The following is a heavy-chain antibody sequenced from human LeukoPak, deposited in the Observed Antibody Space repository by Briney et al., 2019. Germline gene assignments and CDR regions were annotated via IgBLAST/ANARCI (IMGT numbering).Heavy chain of an antibody. J-gene: IGHJ4*02. V-gene: IGHV1-2*02. CDR1: RYTFTGYY. Sequence: ASVKVFCKASRYTFTGYYMHWVRQAPGQGLEWMGWINPNSGGTNYAQKFQGKVTMTRDTSISTAYMELSRLRSDDTAVYYCARGLTYYYDSSGYYPDYWGQGTLVTVSS. CDR2: INPNSGGT. D-gene: IGHD3-22*01. CDR3: ARGLTYYYDSSGYYPDY.